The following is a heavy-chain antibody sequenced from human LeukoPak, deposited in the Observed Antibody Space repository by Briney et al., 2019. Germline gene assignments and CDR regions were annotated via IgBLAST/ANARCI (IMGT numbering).Heavy chain of an antibody. CDR3: ARDGWRSNDYYDSSGYFFPFDY. Sequence: ASVKVSCKASGYTFTSYGISWVRQAPGQGLEWMGWISAYNGNTNYAQKLQGRVTMTTDTSTSTAYMELRSLRSDDTAVYYCARDGWRSNDYYDSSGYFFPFDYWGQGTLVTVSS. J-gene: IGHJ4*02. CDR2: ISAYNGNT. V-gene: IGHV1-18*01. CDR1: GYTFTSYG. D-gene: IGHD3-22*01.